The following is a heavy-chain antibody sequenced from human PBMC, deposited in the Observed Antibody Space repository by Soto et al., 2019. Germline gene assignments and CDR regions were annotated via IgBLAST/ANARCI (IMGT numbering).Heavy chain of an antibody. D-gene: IGHD3-22*01. CDR3: ASSYYYDSSGYLYYFDY. Sequence: ASVKVSCKASGGTFSSYAINWVRQAPGQGLEWMGGIIPIFGTANYAQKFQGRVTITADESTSTAYMELSSLRSEDTAVYYCASSYYYDSSGYLYYFDYWGQGTLVTVSS. CDR2: IIPIFGTA. V-gene: IGHV1-69*13. J-gene: IGHJ4*02. CDR1: GGTFSSYA.